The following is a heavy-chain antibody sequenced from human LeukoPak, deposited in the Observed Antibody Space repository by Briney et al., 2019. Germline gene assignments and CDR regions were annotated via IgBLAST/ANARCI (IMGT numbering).Heavy chain of an antibody. J-gene: IGHJ4*02. D-gene: IGHD4-17*01. Sequence: ASVEVSCKASGYTFTGYYIHWVRQAPGQGLEGMGWINPNNGGTNYARGFQGRITMTRNTSISTAYMELTGLTSDDTAVYYCASRSSTVAKFPFHYWGQGTLVTVSS. CDR3: ASRSSTVAKFPFHY. CDR1: GYTFTGYY. V-gene: IGHV1-2*02. CDR2: INPNNGGT.